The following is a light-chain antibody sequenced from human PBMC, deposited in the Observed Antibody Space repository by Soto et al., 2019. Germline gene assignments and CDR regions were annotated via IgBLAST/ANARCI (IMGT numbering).Light chain of an antibody. V-gene: IGKV3-20*01. CDR3: QQYQNSPRA. J-gene: IGKJ1*01. CDR2: DTS. CDR1: QSVGGSS. Sequence: ETVLTQSPGTLSLSPGERATVSCRASQSVGGSSLAWYQQRPGQAPRLLIYDTSKRATGIPDRFSGSGSGTDFTLTISRLEPEDFVVYYCQQYQNSPRAFGQGTKVDIK.